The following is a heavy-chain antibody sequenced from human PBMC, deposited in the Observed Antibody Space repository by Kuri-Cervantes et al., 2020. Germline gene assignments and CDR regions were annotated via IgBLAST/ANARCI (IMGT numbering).Heavy chain of an antibody. CDR3: ASGAMVGGFDY. Sequence: SETLSLTCTVSGGSSISSLYSWGRIRQPPGKGLEWIGSIYYSGSTYYNPSLKSRVTISVDTSKNQFSLKLSSVTAADTAVYYCASGAMVGGFDYWGQGTLVTVSS. V-gene: IGHV4-39*01. D-gene: IGHD3-10*02. J-gene: IGHJ4*02. CDR1: GGSSISSLYS. CDR2: IYYSGST.